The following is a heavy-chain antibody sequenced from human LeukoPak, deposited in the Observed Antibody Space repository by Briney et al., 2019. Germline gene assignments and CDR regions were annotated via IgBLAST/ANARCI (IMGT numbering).Heavy chain of an antibody. CDR1: GFTFSSFA. J-gene: IGHJ4*02. V-gene: IGHV3-30*04. CDR2: ISRDGRYQ. Sequence: GGSLRLSCAASGFTFSSFAMHWIRQVPGRGLEWVAVISRDGRYQFYADPVKGRFTISRDNSKNTLYLQMNSLRAEDTAVYYCAKDGPHYYDSSGYPTKYYFDYWGQGTLVTVSS. D-gene: IGHD3-22*01. CDR3: AKDGPHYYDSSGYPTKYYFDY.